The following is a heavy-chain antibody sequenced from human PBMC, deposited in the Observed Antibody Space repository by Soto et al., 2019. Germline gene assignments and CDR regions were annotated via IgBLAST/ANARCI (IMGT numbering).Heavy chain of an antibody. V-gene: IGHV3-48*02. CDR2: ISSSSSTI. Sequence: GGSLRLSCAASGFTFSSYSMNWVRQAPGKGLEWVSFISSSSSTIYYADSVKGRFTISRDNAKNSLYLQMNSLRDEDTAVYYCAREKGGYSGYDLVTGEDWGQGTLVTVSS. J-gene: IGHJ4*02. CDR3: AREKGGYSGYDLVTGED. D-gene: IGHD5-12*01. CDR1: GFTFSSYS.